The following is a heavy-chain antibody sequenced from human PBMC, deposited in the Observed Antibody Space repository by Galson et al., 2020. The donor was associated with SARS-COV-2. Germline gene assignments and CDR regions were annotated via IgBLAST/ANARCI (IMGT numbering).Heavy chain of an antibody. V-gene: IGHV3-11*01. J-gene: IGHJ6*02. CDR2: ISSSGSTI. CDR3: ARDSKYNGYYDSSGYLRPYYYGMDV. D-gene: IGHD3-22*01. Sequence: KIGESLKISCAASGFTFSDYYISWIRQAPGKGLEWVSYISSSGSTIYYADSVKGRFTISRDNAKNSLYLQMNSLRAEDTAVYYCARDSKYNGYYDSSGYLRPYYYGMDVWGQGTTVTVSS. CDR1: GFTFSDYY.